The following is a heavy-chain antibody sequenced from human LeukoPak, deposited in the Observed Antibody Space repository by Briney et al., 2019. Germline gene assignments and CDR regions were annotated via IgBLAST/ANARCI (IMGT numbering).Heavy chain of an antibody. J-gene: IGHJ4*02. CDR2: ISSSSSFR. Sequence: PGGSLRLSCAASGFNFSSYSMNWVRQALGKGLEWVSSISSSSSFRYYADSVKGRFTISRDNAKNSLYLQMNSLRAEDTAVYYCARESSGYFYWGQGILVTASS. CDR3: ARESSGYFY. CDR1: GFNFSSYS. D-gene: IGHD3-22*01. V-gene: IGHV3-21*01.